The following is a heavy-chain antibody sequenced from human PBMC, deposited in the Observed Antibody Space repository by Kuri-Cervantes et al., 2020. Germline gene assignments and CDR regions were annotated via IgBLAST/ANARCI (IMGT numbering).Heavy chain of an antibody. V-gene: IGHV3-7*01. J-gene: IGHJ4*02. CDR3: ARDRVSSLDY. D-gene: IGHD6-6*01. CDR1: GFTFSSYW. Sequence: GGSLRLSCAASGFTFSSYWMSWVRQAPGKGLEWVANINQDGRERHYVDSVKGRFTISRDNAKNSLYLQMNSLRAEDTAVYYCARDRVSSLDYWGQGTLVTVSS. CDR2: INQDGRER.